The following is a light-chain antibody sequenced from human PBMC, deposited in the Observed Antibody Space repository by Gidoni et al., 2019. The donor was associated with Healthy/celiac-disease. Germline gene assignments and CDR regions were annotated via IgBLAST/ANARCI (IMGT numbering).Light chain of an antibody. CDR3: MQALQTPIT. J-gene: IGKJ3*01. Sequence: DIVMTQSPLSLPVTPGEPASISCRSSQSLLHSNVYNYLDWYLQKPGQSPQLLIYLGSNRASGVPDRFSGSGSGTDFTLKISRVEAEDVGVYYCMQALQTPITFGPGTKVDIK. V-gene: IGKV2-28*01. CDR1: QSLLHSNVYNY. CDR2: LGS.